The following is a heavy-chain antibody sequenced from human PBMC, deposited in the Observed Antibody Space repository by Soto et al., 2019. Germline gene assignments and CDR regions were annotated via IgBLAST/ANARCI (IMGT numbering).Heavy chain of an antibody. D-gene: IGHD3-22*01. Sequence: PGGSLRLSCAASRFTFDNYPMHWVRQAPGKGLEWVAVISYDGGNKYNADSVKGRFTISRDNSKNTLDLQMNSLRAEDPAVYYCATDSSAYSADYYFDYWGQGTLVTVSS. V-gene: IGHV3-30-3*01. CDR3: ATDSSAYSADYYFDY. CDR1: RFTFDNYP. CDR2: ISYDGGNK. J-gene: IGHJ4*02.